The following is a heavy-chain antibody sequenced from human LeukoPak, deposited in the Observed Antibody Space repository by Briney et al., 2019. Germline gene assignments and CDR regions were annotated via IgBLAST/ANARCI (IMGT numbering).Heavy chain of an antibody. CDR1: GFTFDDYA. D-gene: IGHD6-13*01. V-gene: IGHV3-9*01. Sequence: PGRSLRLSCAASGFTFDDYATHWVRQAPGKGLEWVSGISWNSGSIGYADSVKGRFTISRDNAKNSLYLQMNSLRAEDTALYYCAGIAAAGTGYWGQGTLVTVSS. CDR3: AGIAAAGTGY. J-gene: IGHJ4*02. CDR2: ISWNSGSI.